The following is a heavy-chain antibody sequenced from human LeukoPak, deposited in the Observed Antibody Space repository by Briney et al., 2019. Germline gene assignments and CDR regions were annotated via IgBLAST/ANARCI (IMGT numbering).Heavy chain of an antibody. V-gene: IGHV1-8*01. Sequence: ASVKVSWKASGYTFINYDIKWVRQATGQGLEWMGWMNPNSGNTGYAQKFQGRLTMTRNTSISTAYMELSGLRSEDTAVYYCARDVKDFWSGYYTGIGFDYWGQGTLVTVSS. CDR1: GYTFINYD. D-gene: IGHD3-3*01. CDR2: MNPNSGNT. J-gene: IGHJ4*02. CDR3: ARDVKDFWSGYYTGIGFDY.